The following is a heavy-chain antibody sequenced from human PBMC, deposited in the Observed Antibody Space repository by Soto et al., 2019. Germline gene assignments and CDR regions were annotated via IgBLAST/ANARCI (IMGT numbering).Heavy chain of an antibody. CDR2: ISAYNGNT. CDR3: GRDSSYLVPTGY. Sequence: GAPLKVSCKASGYPFTSYGISWVRQAPGQGLEWMGWISAYNGNTNYAQKLQGRVTMTTDTSTSTAYMELRSLRSDDTAVYYCGRDSSYLVPTGYWGQGTLVTVSS. J-gene: IGHJ4*02. V-gene: IGHV1-18*01. CDR1: GYPFTSYG. D-gene: IGHD2-15*01.